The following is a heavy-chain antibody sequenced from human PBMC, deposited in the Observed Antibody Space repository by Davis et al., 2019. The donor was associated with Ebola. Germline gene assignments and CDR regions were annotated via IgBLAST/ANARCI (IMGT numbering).Heavy chain of an antibody. CDR1: GFTFHDAW. Sequence: PGGSLRLSCAASGFTFHDAWMTWVRQAPGKGLEWVGRIKGKSDGGTIDYAAPVKGRFTISRDDSKNTLYLQMNSLKTEDTAVYYCTTKIITYYDFWSGYRRLYVDYWGQGNLVIVSS. CDR2: IKGKSDGGTI. V-gene: IGHV3-15*01. J-gene: IGHJ4*02. CDR3: TTKIITYYDFWSGYRRLYVDY. D-gene: IGHD3-3*01.